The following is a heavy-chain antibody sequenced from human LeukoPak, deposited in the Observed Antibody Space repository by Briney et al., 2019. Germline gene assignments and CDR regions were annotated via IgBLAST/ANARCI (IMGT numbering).Heavy chain of an antibody. CDR3: ARDRSSGYYSSPSTY. V-gene: IGHV1-2*02. J-gene: IGHJ4*02. CDR1: GYTFTSYY. CDR2: INPNSGGT. Sequence: ASVKVSCKASGYTFTSYYMHWVRQAPGQGLEWMGWINPNSGGTNYAQKFQGRVTMTRDTSISTAYMELSRLRSDDTAVYYCARDRSSGYYSSPSTYWGQGTLVTVSS. D-gene: IGHD3-22*01.